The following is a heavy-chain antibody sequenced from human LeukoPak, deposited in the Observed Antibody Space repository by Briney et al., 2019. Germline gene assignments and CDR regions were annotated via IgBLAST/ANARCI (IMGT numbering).Heavy chain of an antibody. CDR1: GFTFSSYW. D-gene: IGHD2-21*02. J-gene: IGHJ4*02. CDR2: IKQDGSEK. CDR3: ARELLVVTAIIDY. Sequence: GGSLRLSCAASGFTFSSYWMSWVRQAPGKGLEWVANIKQDGSEKCYVDSVKGRFTISRDNAKNSLYLQMNSLRAEDTAVYYCARELLVVTAIIDYWGQGTLVTVSS. V-gene: IGHV3-7*01.